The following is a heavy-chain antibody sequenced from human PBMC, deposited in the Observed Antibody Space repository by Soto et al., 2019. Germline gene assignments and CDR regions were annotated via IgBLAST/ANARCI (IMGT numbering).Heavy chain of an antibody. CDR3: AKDPGLGYRGDI. V-gene: IGHV3-30*18. D-gene: IGHD3-10*01. CDR2: ISYDGSNK. Sequence: GGSLRLSCAASGFTFSSYGMHWVRQAPGKGLEWVAVISYDGSNKYYADSVKGRFTISRDNSKNTLYLQMNSLRAEDTAVYYCAKDPGLGYRGDIWGQGTMVTVSS. J-gene: IGHJ3*02. CDR1: GFTFSSYG.